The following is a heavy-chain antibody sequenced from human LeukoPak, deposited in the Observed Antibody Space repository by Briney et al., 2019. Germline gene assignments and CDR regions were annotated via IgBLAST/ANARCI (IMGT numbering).Heavy chain of an antibody. CDR1: GFTVSSNY. J-gene: IGHJ6*03. CDR2: IYSGGST. Sequence: GGSLRLSCAASGFTVSSNYMSWVRQAPGKGLEWVSVIYSGGSTYYADSVKGRFTISRDNSKNTVYLQMNNLRFEDTAVYYCARSSYPGEAAEDYYMNVWGKGTTVIISS. V-gene: IGHV3-53*05. D-gene: IGHD6-13*01. CDR3: ARSSYPGEAAEDYYMNV.